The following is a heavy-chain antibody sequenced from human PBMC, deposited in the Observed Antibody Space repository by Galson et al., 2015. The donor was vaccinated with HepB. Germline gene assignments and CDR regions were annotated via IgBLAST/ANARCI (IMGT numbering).Heavy chain of an antibody. J-gene: IGHJ1*01. CDR2: IHYTGST. V-gene: IGHV4-39*01. D-gene: IGHD6-13*01. Sequence: TLSLTCIVSGGFISSSNYYWGWIRQSPGKGLEWIGSIHYTGSTYFNPSLRSRVSISVDTSKNQFSLKLSSVTAADTAVYYCARPAYSSTWYREYFQHWGQGTLVTVSS. CDR1: GGFISSSNYY. CDR3: ARPAYSSTWYREYFQH.